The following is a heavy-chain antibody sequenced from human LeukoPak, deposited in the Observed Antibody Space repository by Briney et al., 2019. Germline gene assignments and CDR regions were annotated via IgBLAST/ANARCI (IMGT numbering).Heavy chain of an antibody. V-gene: IGHV1-69*13. CDR1: GGTFSSYA. Sequence: GASVKVSCKASGGTFSSYAISWVRQAPGQGLEWMGGIIPIFGTANYAQKFQGRVTITADESTSTAYMELSSLRSEDTAVYYCARSPSTASVDYYCYYGMDVWGKGTTVTVSS. CDR2: IIPIFGTA. CDR3: ARSPSTASVDYYCYYGMDV. D-gene: IGHD4-23*01. J-gene: IGHJ6*04.